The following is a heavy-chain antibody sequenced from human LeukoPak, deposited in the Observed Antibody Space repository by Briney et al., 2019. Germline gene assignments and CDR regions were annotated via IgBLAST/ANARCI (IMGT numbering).Heavy chain of an antibody. V-gene: IGHV3-23*01. J-gene: IGHJ4*02. CDR1: GFTFNTYA. CDR2: ISGSGGST. Sequence: GGSLRLSCAASGFTFNTYAMNWVRQVPGKGLEWVSAISGSGGSTYYADSVKGRFTISRDNSKNTLYLQMNSLRAEDTAEYYCAKDRVVAGSKEMDYRGQGTLVTVSS. CDR3: AKDRVVAGSKEMDY. D-gene: IGHD6-19*01.